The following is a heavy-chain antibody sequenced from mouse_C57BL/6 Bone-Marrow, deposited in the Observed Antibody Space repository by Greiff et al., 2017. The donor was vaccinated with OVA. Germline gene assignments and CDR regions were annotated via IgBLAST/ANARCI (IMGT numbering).Heavy chain of an antibody. J-gene: IGHJ3*01. CDR2: IDPSDSYT. V-gene: IGHV1-59*01. CDR1: GYTFTSYW. CDR3: ASGAY. Sequence: QVQLQQSGAELVRPGTSVKLSCKASGYTFTSYWMHWVKQRPGQGLEWIGEIDPSDSYTNYNHKFKGKATLTVDTSSSTAYMQLSSLTSEASAVDYCASGAYWGWGTGVTVTA.